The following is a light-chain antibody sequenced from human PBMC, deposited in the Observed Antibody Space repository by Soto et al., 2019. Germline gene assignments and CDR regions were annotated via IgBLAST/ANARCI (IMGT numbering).Light chain of an antibody. CDR3: QQRYNWPIT. CDR2: AES. J-gene: IGKJ5*01. Sequence: EIVLTQSPATLSLSPGETATLSCSASHSVSGYIGWYQQKPGQAPRLLIYAESNRATGIPARFSGSGSGTDFTLTISSLEPEDFSVYYCQQRYNWPITFGQGTRLEIK. V-gene: IGKV3-11*01. CDR1: HSVSGY.